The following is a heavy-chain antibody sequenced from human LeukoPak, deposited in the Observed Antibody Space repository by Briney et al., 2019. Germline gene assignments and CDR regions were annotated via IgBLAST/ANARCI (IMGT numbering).Heavy chain of an antibody. Sequence: PSETLSLTCTVSGGSISIYYWSWIRQPPGKGLEWIGYIYYSGSTNYNPSLKSRVTISVDTSKNQFSLKLSSVTAADTAVYYCARVNAQWLAYFDYWGQGTLVTVSS. J-gene: IGHJ4*02. CDR1: GGSISIYY. V-gene: IGHV4-59*01. CDR3: ARVNAQWLAYFDY. D-gene: IGHD6-19*01. CDR2: IYYSGST.